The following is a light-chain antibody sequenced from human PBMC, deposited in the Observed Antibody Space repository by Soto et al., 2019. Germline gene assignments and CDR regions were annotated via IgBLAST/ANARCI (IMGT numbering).Light chain of an antibody. CDR2: GAS. CDR3: QQGDSFPFT. Sequence: DIQMTQSPSSLSASVGDRVTITCQASQDISNYLNWYQQKPGKAPKLLIYGASSLQSGVPGRFSGSGSGTDFTLIISSLQPEDFATYFCQQGDSFPFTFGGGTKVDIK. CDR1: QDISNY. V-gene: IGKV1-39*01. J-gene: IGKJ4*01.